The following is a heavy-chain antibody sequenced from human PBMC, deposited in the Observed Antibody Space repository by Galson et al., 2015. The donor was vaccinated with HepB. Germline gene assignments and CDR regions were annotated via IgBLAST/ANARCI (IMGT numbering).Heavy chain of an antibody. J-gene: IGHJ4*02. Sequence: SLRLSCAASGFSFSDYYMDWVRQAPGKGLEWVGRIRNKANGYTTEYAASVKGRFTISRDDSKNSLYLQMNSLKTEDTAVYYCARGNRGFDYWGQGTLVTVSS. D-gene: IGHD2/OR15-2a*01. V-gene: IGHV3-72*01. CDR3: ARGNRGFDY. CDR1: GFSFSDYY. CDR2: IRNKANGYTT.